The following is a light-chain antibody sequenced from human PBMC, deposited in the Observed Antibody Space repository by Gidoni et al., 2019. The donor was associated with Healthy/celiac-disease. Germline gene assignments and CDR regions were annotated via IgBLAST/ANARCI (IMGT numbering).Light chain of an antibody. CDR1: QSVLYSSNNKNY. CDR2: WAS. J-gene: IGKJ5*01. CDR3: QQYYSTPIT. V-gene: IGKV4-1*01. Sequence: DIVMTQSPDSLAVSQGERATIKCKSSQSVLYSSNNKNYLAWYQQKPGQPPKLLIYWASTRESGVPDRFSGSGSGTDFTLTISSLQAEDFAVYYCQQYYSTPITFGQGTRLEIK.